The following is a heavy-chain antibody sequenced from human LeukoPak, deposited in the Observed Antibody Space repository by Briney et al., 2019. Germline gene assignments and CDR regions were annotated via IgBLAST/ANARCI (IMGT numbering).Heavy chain of an antibody. Sequence: GGSLRLSCEASGFTFSTYSMNWVRQAPGKGLEWVSSITSRSSYKYYADSVKGRFTISRDDAKNSLYLQMNSLRAEDTAVYYCARAAAGFDYWGQGTLVTVSS. V-gene: IGHV3-21*01. J-gene: IGHJ4*02. D-gene: IGHD6-13*01. CDR3: ARAAAGFDY. CDR1: GFTFSTYS. CDR2: ITSRSSYK.